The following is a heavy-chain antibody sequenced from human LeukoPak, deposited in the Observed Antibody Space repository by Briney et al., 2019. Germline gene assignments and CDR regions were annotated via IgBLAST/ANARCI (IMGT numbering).Heavy chain of an antibody. CDR1: GFTLYDYG. CDR3: AREPLGYCSGGSCFDP. V-gene: IGHV3-20*04. CDR2: INWNGGNT. D-gene: IGHD2-15*01. Sequence: AGGALRLSCAASGFTLYDYGMSWVRQAPGEGLEWGSGINWNGGNTGYADSVKGRFTISRDNAKNSLYLQMNSLRAEDTALYYCAREPLGYCSGGSCFDPWGQGTLVTVSS. J-gene: IGHJ5*02.